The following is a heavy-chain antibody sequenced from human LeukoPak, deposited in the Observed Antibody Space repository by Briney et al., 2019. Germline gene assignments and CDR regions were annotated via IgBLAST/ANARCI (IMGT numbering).Heavy chain of an antibody. CDR3: ASLGYYGSGSYYH. D-gene: IGHD3-10*01. J-gene: IGHJ4*02. Sequence: SETLSLTCAVYGGAFSGYYWSWIRQPPGKGLGWIGEINHSGSTNYNPSLKSRVTISVDTSKNQFSLKLSSVTAAETAVYYCASLGYYGSGSYYHWGQGTLVTVSS. CDR2: INHSGST. V-gene: IGHV4-34*01. CDR1: GGAFSGYY.